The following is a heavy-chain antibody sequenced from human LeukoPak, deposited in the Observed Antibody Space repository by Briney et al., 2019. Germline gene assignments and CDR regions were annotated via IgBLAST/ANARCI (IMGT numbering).Heavy chain of an antibody. CDR2: IYTSGST. D-gene: IGHD3-22*01. CDR1: GGSISSYD. V-gene: IGHV4-4*09. Sequence: SETLCLTCTVSGGSISSYDWSWIRQPPGKGLEWIGYIYTSGSTNYNPSLKSRVTISVDTSKNQFSLKLSSVTAADTAVYYCASGEYYDSSGNYYIHWGQGTLVTVSS. CDR3: ASGEYYDSSGNYYIH. J-gene: IGHJ4*02.